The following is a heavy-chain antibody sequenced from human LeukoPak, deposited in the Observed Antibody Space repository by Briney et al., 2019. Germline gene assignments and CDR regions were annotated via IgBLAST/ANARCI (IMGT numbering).Heavy chain of an antibody. V-gene: IGHV3-74*01. J-gene: IGHJ6*03. CDR3: ARYDFWSGEYYYYYMDV. D-gene: IGHD3-3*01. Sequence: GGSLRLSCAASGFTFSNHWMHWVRQAPGKGLVWVSRISPDGTYTTYADSVKGRFTISRDNAKNTLYLQMSSLRAEDTAVYYCARYDFWSGEYYYYYMDVWGKGTTVTVSS. CDR2: ISPDGTYT. CDR1: GFTFSNHW.